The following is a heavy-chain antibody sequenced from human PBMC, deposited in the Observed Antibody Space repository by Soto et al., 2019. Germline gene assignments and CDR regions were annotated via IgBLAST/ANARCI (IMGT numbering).Heavy chain of an antibody. CDR1: GYTFTSYG. CDR3: ARDTLSRITIVRENYYYGMDV. V-gene: IGHV1-18*01. D-gene: IGHD3-10*01. J-gene: IGHJ6*02. Sequence: QVQLVQSGAEVKKPGASVKVSCKASGYTFTSYGISWVRQAPGQGLEWMGWISAYNGNTNYAQKLQGRVTMTTDTSTSTAYMEQRSLRSDHTAVYYCARDTLSRITIVRENYYYGMDVCVQGTTVTVSS. CDR2: ISAYNGNT.